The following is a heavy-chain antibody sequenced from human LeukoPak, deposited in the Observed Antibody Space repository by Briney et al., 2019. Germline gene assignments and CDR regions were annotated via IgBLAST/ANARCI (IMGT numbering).Heavy chain of an antibody. CDR2: ILTSGST. CDR1: SGSISIYY. CDR3: AREFSYGSNGRGFDY. V-gene: IGHV4-4*07. Sequence: PSETLSLTCTVSSGSISIYYWSWIRQPAGKGLEWIGRILTSGSTNYNPSLQSRVTMSVDTSKNQFSLKLNSMTAADTAVYYCAREFSYGSNGRGFDYWGQGTLVTVSS. D-gene: IGHD4-23*01. J-gene: IGHJ4*02.